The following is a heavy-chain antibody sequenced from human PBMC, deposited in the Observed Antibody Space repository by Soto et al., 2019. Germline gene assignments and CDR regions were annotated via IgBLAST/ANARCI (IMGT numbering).Heavy chain of an antibody. CDR1: GFTFSSYG. V-gene: IGHV3-21*01. Sequence: GGSLRLSCAASGFTFSSYGMHWVRQAPGKGLEWVSFIRNDGSNTYYADSVKGRFTISRDNAKNSLYLQMSGLRAEDTAVYYCARDLGYSGYEKLTFDYWGQGTQVTVSS. CDR3: ARDLGYSGYEKLTFDY. CDR2: IRNDGSNT. J-gene: IGHJ4*02. D-gene: IGHD5-12*01.